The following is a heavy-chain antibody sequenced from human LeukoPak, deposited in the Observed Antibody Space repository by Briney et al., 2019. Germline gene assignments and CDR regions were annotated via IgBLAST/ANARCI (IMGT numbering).Heavy chain of an antibody. V-gene: IGHV3-23*01. Sequence: GGSLRLSCAASGFTFSSYAMSWVRQAPGKGLEWVSGISGSGDNTYYADSVKGRFTISRDNSKNTLYVQANSLGTEDTAAYYCAKGSYYDSSGSFYLDYWGQGTLVTVSS. CDR2: ISGSGDNT. CDR1: GFTFSSYA. CDR3: AKGSYYDSSGSFYLDY. D-gene: IGHD3-22*01. J-gene: IGHJ4*02.